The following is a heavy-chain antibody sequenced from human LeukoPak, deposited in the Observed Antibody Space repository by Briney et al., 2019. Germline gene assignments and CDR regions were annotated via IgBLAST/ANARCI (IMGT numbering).Heavy chain of an antibody. CDR1: GFTFSSYA. J-gene: IGHJ4*02. CDR3: AKGIAASRSSSSPDY. D-gene: IGHD6-13*01. CDR2: ISGSGGST. V-gene: IGHV3-23*01. Sequence: GGSLRLSCAASGFTFSSYAMSWVRQAPGKGLEWVSGISGSGGSTYYADSVKGRSTISRDNSKNTLYLQMNSLRAEDTAVYYCAKGIAASRSSSSPDYWGQGTLVTVSS.